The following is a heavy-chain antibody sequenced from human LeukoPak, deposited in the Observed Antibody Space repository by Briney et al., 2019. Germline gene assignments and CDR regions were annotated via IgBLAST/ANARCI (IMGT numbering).Heavy chain of an antibody. Sequence: GGSLRLSCAASGVTFSSYAMSCVRQAPGRGVEWVSSISGSGGNTYYADSVKGRFTISRDNSKDTLYLQMNSLSAEDTAVYYCAKFISNGFDIWGQGTMVTVSS. J-gene: IGHJ3*02. V-gene: IGHV3-23*01. D-gene: IGHD3-10*01. CDR1: GVTFSSYA. CDR2: ISGSGGNT. CDR3: AKFISNGFDI.